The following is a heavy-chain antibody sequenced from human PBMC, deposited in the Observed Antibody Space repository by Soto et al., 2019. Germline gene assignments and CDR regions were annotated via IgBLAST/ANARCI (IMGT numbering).Heavy chain of an antibody. J-gene: IGHJ6*02. Sequence: QVQLVQSGAEVKKPGASVKVSCKASGYTFTSYGISWVRQAPGQGLEWMGWISAYNGNTNYAQKLQGRVTMTTDTSTSTAYMELRSLRSDDTAVYYCARDGRSDIVATMGTEGVEYYYYYGMDVWGQGTTVTVSS. CDR1: GYTFTSYG. D-gene: IGHD5-12*01. CDR3: ARDGRSDIVATMGTEGVEYYYYYGMDV. CDR2: ISAYNGNT. V-gene: IGHV1-18*01.